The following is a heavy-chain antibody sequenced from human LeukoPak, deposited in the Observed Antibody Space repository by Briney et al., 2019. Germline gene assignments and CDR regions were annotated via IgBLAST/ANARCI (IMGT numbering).Heavy chain of an antibody. CDR3: ACKYYDILTGYYSFDY. D-gene: IGHD3-9*01. V-gene: IGHV3-48*03. CDR2: ISSSGTTI. J-gene: IGHJ4*02. Sequence: PGGSLRLSCAASGFTFSSFEMNWVRQAPGKGLEWVSHISSSGTTIYDADSVKGRFTISRDNSKNTLYLQMNSLRAEDTAVYYCACKYYDILTGYYSFDYWGQGTLVTVSS. CDR1: GFTFSSFE.